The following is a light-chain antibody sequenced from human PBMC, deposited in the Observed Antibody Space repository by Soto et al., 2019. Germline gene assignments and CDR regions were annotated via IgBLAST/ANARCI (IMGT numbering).Light chain of an antibody. Sequence: EIVLTQSPGTLSLYPGERATLSCRASQSVSSNYLAWYQQKPGQAPRLLIYGASSRATGIPDRFSGSGSGTDFTLTISRLEPEDFAVYYCQQYGSSSWTFGQGTKVEIK. CDR3: QQYGSSSWT. J-gene: IGKJ1*01. CDR1: QSVSSNY. V-gene: IGKV3-20*01. CDR2: GAS.